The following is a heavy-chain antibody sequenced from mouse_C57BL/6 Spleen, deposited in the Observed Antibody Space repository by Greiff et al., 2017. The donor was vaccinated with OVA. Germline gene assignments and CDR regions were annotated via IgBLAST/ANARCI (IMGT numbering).Heavy chain of an antibody. J-gene: IGHJ3*01. CDR1: GYTFTSYW. CDR3: AREVGYGHYVWAY. V-gene: IGHV1-53*01. D-gene: IGHD2-1*01. Sequence: QVQLQQPGTELVKPGASVTLSCKASGYTFTSYWMHWVKQRPGQGLEWIGNINPSNGGTNYNEKFKSKATLTVDKSSSPAYMQLSSLTSEDSAVYDCAREVGYGHYVWAYWGQGTLVTVSA. CDR2: INPSNGGT.